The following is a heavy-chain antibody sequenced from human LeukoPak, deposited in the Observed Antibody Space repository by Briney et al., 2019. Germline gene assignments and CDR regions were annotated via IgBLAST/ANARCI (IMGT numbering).Heavy chain of an antibody. V-gene: IGHV3-30*03. D-gene: IGHD5-12*01. CDR1: GFTFSNYA. CDR3: ARPVGNGYSFRDAFDV. CDR2: ISYDGSNK. J-gene: IGHJ3*01. Sequence: PGGSLRLSCAASGFTFSNYALSWVRQAPGKGLEWVAVISYDGSNKYYADSVKGRFTISRDNSKSTVYLQMDSLTAEDTAIYYCARPVGNGYSFRDAFDVWGQGTMVTVSS.